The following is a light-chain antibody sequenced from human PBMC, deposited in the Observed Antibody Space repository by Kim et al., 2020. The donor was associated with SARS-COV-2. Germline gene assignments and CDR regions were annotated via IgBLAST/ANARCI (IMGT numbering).Light chain of an antibody. Sequence: DIQMTQSPSSLPASVGDRVTITCRASQSISSYLNWYQQKPGKAPKLLIYAASSLQCGVPSRFSGSGSGTDFTLTISSLQPEDFATYYCQQNYSTPLTFGGGAKVDIK. V-gene: IGKV1-39*01. CDR2: AAS. CDR1: QSISSY. J-gene: IGKJ4*01. CDR3: QQNYSTPLT.